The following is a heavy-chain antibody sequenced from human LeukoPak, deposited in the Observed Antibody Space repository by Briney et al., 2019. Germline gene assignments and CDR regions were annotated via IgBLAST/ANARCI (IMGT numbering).Heavy chain of an antibody. D-gene: IGHD2-15*01. Sequence: GGSLRLSCTASGFTFGDYAMSWVRQAPGKGLEWVSAISNNGGYTYYADSVQGRFTISRDNSKSTLCLQMNSLRAEDTAVYYCAKQLGYCSDGSCYFPYWGQGTLVTVSS. CDR3: AKQLGYCSDGSCYFPY. CDR2: ISNNGGYT. J-gene: IGHJ4*02. CDR1: GFTFGDYA. V-gene: IGHV3-23*01.